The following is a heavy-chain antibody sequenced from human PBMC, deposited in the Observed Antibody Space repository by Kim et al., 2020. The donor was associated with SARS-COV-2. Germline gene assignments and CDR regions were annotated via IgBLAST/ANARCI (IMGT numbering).Heavy chain of an antibody. CDR1: GFSFSSYS. D-gene: IGHD3-10*01. CDR3: ARDGAMDV. V-gene: IGHV3-48*02. Sequence: GGSLRLSCATSGFSFSSYSMNWVRQAPGKGLEWLSYISSSSNTIYYADSVQGRFSISRDNAENSLSLLMNSLRDEDTGVYFCARDGAMDVWGQGATLTVSS. J-gene: IGHJ6*02. CDR2: ISSSSNTI.